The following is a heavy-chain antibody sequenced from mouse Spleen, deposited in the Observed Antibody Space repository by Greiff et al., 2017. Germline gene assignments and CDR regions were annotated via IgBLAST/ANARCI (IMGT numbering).Heavy chain of an antibody. D-gene: IGHD2-14*01. CDR3: ARQDYRYDDGFDY. J-gene: IGHJ2*01. CDR2: ISSGGGST. CDR1: GFAFSSYD. Sequence: EVQRVESGGGLVKPGGSLKLSCAASGFAFSSYDMSWVRQTPEKRLEWVAYISSGGGSTYYPDTVKGRFTISRDNAKNTLYLQMSSLKSEDTAMYYCARQDYRYDDGFDYWGQGTTLTVSS. V-gene: IGHV5-12-1*01.